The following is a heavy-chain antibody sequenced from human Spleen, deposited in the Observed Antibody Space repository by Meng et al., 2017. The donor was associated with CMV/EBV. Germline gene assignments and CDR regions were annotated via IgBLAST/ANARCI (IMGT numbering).Heavy chain of an antibody. D-gene: IGHD4-23*01. Sequence: FSNACKNWVRQGPGKGVELVGRIRSKTYGGTTDYAAPVKGRFIISRDDSKNMLYLQINSLKIEDTAVYYCTTDFHDYGGDPYYWYFDLWGRGTLVTVSS. J-gene: IGHJ2*01. CDR3: TTDFHDYGGDPYYWYFDL. CDR1: FSNAC. V-gene: IGHV3-15*07. CDR2: IRSKTYGGTT.